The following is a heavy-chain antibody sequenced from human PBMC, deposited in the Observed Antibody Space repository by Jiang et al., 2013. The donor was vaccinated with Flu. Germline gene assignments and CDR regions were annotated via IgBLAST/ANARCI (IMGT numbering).Heavy chain of an antibody. V-gene: IGHV4-39*01. CDR3: ARHGEFDY. J-gene: IGHJ4*02. Sequence: PGLVKPSETLSLTCTVSGGSISSSSYYWGWIRQPPGKGLEWIGSIYYSGSTYYNPSLKSRVTISVDTSKNQFSLKLSSVTAADTAVYYCARHGEFDYWGQGTLVTVSP. CDR1: GGSISSSSYY. CDR2: IYYSGST.